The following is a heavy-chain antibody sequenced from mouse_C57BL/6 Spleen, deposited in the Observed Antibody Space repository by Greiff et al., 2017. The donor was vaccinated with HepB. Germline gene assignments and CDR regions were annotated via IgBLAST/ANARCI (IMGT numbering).Heavy chain of an antibody. D-gene: IGHD3-2*02. CDR3: AKRELRLGYYAMDY. CDR1: GFSFTSYG. J-gene: IGHJ4*01. V-gene: IGHV2-3*01. Sequence: VKLMESGPGLVAPSQSLSITCTVSGFSFTSYGVSWVRQPPGKGLEWLGVIWGDGSTNYHSALISRLSISKDNSKSQVFLKLNSLQTDDTATYYCAKRELRLGYYAMDYWGQGTSVTVSS. CDR2: IWGDGST.